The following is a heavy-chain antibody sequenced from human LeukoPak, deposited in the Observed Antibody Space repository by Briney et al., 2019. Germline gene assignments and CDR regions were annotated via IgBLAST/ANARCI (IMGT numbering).Heavy chain of an antibody. CDR3: AKALGPAMVRGVMDY. CDR2: IRSTDNGYAT. V-gene: IGHV3-73*01. Sequence: GGSLRLSCAASGFTVRGSALHWVRQASGKGLEWVGRIRSTDNGYATAYAASVKGRFTISRDDSKNTAYLQMDSLRAEDTAVYYCAKALGPAMVRGVMDYWGQGTLVTVSS. CDR1: GFTVRGSA. J-gene: IGHJ4*02. D-gene: IGHD3-10*01.